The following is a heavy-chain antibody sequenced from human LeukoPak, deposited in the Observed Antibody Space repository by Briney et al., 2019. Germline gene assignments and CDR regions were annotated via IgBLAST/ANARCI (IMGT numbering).Heavy chain of an antibody. V-gene: IGHV1-69*05. Sequence: GSSVKVSCKASGGTFSSYAISWVRQAPGQGLEWMGGIIPIFGTASYAQKFQGRVTITTDESTSTAYMELSSLRSEDTAVYYCARGRTYYDFWSGYWGYFDYWGQGTLVTVSS. CDR2: IIPIFGTA. CDR3: ARGRTYYDFWSGYWGYFDY. CDR1: GGTFSSYA. D-gene: IGHD3-3*01. J-gene: IGHJ4*02.